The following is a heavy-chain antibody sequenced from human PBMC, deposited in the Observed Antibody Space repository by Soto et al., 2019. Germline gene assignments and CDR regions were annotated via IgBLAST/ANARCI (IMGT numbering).Heavy chain of an antibody. CDR3: AKDSFRHYYDSSGYGSYYFDY. CDR2: ISGSGGST. CDR1: GFTFSSYA. D-gene: IGHD3-22*01. V-gene: IGHV3-23*01. Sequence: GGSLRLSCAASGFTFSSYAMSWVRQAPGKGLEWVSAISGSGGSTYYADSVKGRFTISRDNSKNTLYLQMNSLRAEDTAVYYCAKDSFRHYYDSSGYGSYYFDYWGQGTLVTVSS. J-gene: IGHJ4*02.